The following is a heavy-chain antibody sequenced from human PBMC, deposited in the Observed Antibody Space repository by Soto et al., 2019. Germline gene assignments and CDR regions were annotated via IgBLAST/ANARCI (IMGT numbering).Heavy chain of an antibody. CDR2: TYFRSKWYN. D-gene: IGHD5-12*01. CDR3: AKGDNLGPKTGYAFDP. J-gene: IGHJ5*02. V-gene: IGHV6-1*01. Sequence: SQTLSLPCATSGDSVSSNTASWNWIRQSPSRGLEWLGRTYFRSKWYNDYAVSVKSRIIINPDTSNNQFSLQLNSVTPEDTAVYFCAKGDNLGPKTGYAFDPWGQGIMVTVSS. CDR1: GDSVSSNTAS.